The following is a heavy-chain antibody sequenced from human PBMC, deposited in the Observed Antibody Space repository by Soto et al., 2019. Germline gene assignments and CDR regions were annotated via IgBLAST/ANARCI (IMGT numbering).Heavy chain of an antibody. J-gene: IGHJ6*02. Sequence: PSETLSLTCTVTGGSISTFLWNWIRQPPGKGLEWIGSIYYSGSTNYNPSLNSRVTISVDTSKNQFSLKLSSVTAADTAVYYCARGQYGMDVWGQGTTVTVSS. CDR2: IYYSGST. CDR1: GGSISTFL. V-gene: IGHV4-59*01. CDR3: ARGQYGMDV.